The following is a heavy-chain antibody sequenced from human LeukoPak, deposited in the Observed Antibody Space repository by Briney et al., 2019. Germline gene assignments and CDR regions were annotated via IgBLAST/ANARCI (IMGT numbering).Heavy chain of an antibody. D-gene: IGHD3-10*01. CDR1: GFTFSSYW. Sequence: GGSLRLSCAASGFTFSSYWMSWVRQAPGKGLEWVANIKQDGSEKYYVDSVKGRFTISRDNAKNSLYLQMNSLRAEDTAVYYCARGYYYGSGSYPQYMDVWGKGTTVTISS. CDR3: ARGYYYGSGSYPQYMDV. CDR2: IKQDGSEK. J-gene: IGHJ6*03. V-gene: IGHV3-7*04.